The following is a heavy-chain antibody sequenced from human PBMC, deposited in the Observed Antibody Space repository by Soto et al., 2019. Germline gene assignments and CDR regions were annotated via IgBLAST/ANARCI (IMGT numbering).Heavy chain of an antibody. D-gene: IGHD2-8*01. CDR2: ISYDGSNK. CDR3: ARSPYATFDY. V-gene: IGHV3-30-3*01. J-gene: IGHJ4*02. Sequence: QVQLVESGGGVVQPGRSLRLSCAASGFTFSSYAMQWVRQAPGKGLEWVAVISYDGSNKYYADSVKGRFTISRDNSKNTLYLQMNSLRAEDTAVYYCARSPYATFDYWGQGTLVTVSS. CDR1: GFTFSSYA.